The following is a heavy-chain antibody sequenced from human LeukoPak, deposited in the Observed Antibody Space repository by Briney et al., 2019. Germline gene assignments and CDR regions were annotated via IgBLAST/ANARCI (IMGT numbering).Heavy chain of an antibody. J-gene: IGHJ6*02. CDR3: AGGANYYYGSGSSFYGMDV. D-gene: IGHD3-10*01. V-gene: IGHV3-74*01. CDR1: GFTFSSYW. Sequence: GGSLRLSCAASGFTFSSYWMHWVRQAPGKGLVWVSRINSDGSSTSYADSVKGRFTISRDNAKNTLYLQMNSLRAEDTAVYYCAGGANYYYGSGSSFYGMDVWGQGTTVTVSS. CDR2: INSDGSST.